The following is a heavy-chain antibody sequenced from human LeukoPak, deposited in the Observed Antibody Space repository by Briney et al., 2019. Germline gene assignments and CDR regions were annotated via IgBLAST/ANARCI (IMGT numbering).Heavy chain of an antibody. J-gene: IGHJ4*02. CDR1: GFTFSSYE. CDR2: ISSSGSTI. CDR3: AREFQEYSYGAAGY. V-gene: IGHV3-48*03. Sequence: PGGSLRLSCAASGFTFSSYEMNWVRQAPGKGLEWVSYISSSGSTIYYADSVKGRFTISRDNATNSLYLQMNSLRAEDTAVYYCAREFQEYSYGAAGYWGQGTLVTVSS. D-gene: IGHD5-18*01.